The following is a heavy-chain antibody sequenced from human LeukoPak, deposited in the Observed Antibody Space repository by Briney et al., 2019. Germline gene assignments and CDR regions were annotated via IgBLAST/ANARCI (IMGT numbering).Heavy chain of an antibody. Sequence: SETLSLTFTVSDVSISSSSYYWGWIRQPPGKGLEWIGSIYYSGSTHYNPSLKSRVTISVDTSKNQFSLKLSSVTAADTAVYYCARTRYSYGYFRTADRSFDYWGQGTLVTVSS. J-gene: IGHJ4*02. CDR3: ARTRYSYGYFRTADRSFDY. D-gene: IGHD5-18*01. CDR1: DVSISSSSYY. CDR2: IYYSGST. V-gene: IGHV4-39*07.